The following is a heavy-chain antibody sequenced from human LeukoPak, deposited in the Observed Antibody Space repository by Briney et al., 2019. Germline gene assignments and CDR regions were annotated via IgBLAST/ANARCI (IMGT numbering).Heavy chain of an antibody. V-gene: IGHV3-30*02. CDR3: AKDTDRVTIFGVAFDY. Sequence: PGGSLRLSCAASGFTFSSYGMHWVRQAPGKGLEWVAFIRYDGSNKYYADSVKGRFTIPGDDSKNTLYLQMNSLRAEDTAVYYCAKDTDRVTIFGVAFDYWGQGTLVTVSS. J-gene: IGHJ4*02. D-gene: IGHD3-3*01. CDR1: GFTFSSYG. CDR2: IRYDGSNK.